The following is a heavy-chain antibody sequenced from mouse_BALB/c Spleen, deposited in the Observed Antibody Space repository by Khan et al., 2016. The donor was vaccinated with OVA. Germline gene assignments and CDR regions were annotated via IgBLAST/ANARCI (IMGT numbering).Heavy chain of an antibody. D-gene: IGHD2-14*01. CDR1: GYTFTNYG. Sequence: QVQLKQSGPELKKPGETVKISCKASGYTFTNYGMNWVKQAPGKGLKWMGFINTYTGEPTYADDFKGRFAFSLETSASTAYLQINNPKNEDTSTYFCARVGYSGTMDYWGQGTSVTVSS. CDR3: ARVGYSGTMDY. J-gene: IGHJ4*01. CDR2: INTYTGEP. V-gene: IGHV9-3-1*01.